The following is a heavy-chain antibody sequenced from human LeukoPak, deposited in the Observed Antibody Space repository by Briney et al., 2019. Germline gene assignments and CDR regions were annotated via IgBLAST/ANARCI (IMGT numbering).Heavy chain of an antibody. CDR3: ARTAVTTVYFDY. V-gene: IGHV4-34*01. D-gene: IGHD4-17*01. CDR1: GGSFSGYY. Sequence: TSETLSLTCVVYGGSFSGYYWSWIRQPPGKGREWIGEINHSGSTNYNPSLKSRVTISVGTSKNQFSLKLSSVTAADTAVYYCARTAVTTVYFDYWGQGTLVTVSS. J-gene: IGHJ4*02. CDR2: INHSGST.